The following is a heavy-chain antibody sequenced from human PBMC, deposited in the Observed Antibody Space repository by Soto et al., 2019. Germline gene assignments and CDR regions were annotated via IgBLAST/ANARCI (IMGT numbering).Heavy chain of an antibody. D-gene: IGHD2-2*01. CDR2: IIPIAGTG. Sequence: QVQLVQSGAEVKKPGSSVKVSCKASGGTFGSYAISWVRQAPGQGLEWMGGIIPIAGTGNYAQQFQGRVTIAADESTSTAYMELSSLRSEDTAVYYCARSQGSSTSLEIYYYYYYGMDVWGQGTTVTVSS. J-gene: IGHJ6*02. V-gene: IGHV1-69*01. CDR1: GGTFGSYA. CDR3: ARSQGSSTSLEIYYYYYYGMDV.